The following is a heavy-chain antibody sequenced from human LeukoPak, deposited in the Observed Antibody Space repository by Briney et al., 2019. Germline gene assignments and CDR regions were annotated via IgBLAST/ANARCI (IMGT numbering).Heavy chain of an antibody. V-gene: IGHV4-59*01. Sequence: SETLSPTCTVSGGSISSYYWSWIRQPPGKGLEWIGYIYYSGSTNYNPSLKSRVTISVDTSKNQFSLKLSSVTAADTAVYYCARESPIYGEPHPFDYWGQGTLVTVSS. CDR2: IYYSGST. CDR3: ARESPIYGEPHPFDY. CDR1: GGSISSYY. J-gene: IGHJ4*02. D-gene: IGHD4-17*01.